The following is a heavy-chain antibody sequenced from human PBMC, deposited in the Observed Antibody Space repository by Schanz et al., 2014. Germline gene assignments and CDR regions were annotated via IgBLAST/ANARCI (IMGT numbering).Heavy chain of an antibody. CDR3: ARDLLVSHYDFWSGNDY. J-gene: IGHJ4*02. V-gene: IGHV3-23*01. CDR1: GFNFKAYA. CDR2: IEFSGGTT. D-gene: IGHD3-3*01. Sequence: EAQLLESGGGLVQPGGSLRLSCAASGFNFKAYAMSWVRQAPGKGLEWVSGIEFSGGTTYYADSVKGRFTISRDNSKNTLYLQMNSLRADDTAVYYCARDLLVSHYDFWSGNDYWGQGTLXTVSS.